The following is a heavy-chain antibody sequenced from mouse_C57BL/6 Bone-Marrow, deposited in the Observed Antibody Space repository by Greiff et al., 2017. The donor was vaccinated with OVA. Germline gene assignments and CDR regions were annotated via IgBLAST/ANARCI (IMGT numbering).Heavy chain of an antibody. J-gene: IGHJ1*03. CDR3: ARPYGNYFDV. Sequence: EVMLVESGGGLVQPGGSLSLSCAASGFTFTDYYMSWVRQPPGKALEWLGFIRNKANGYTTEYSASVKGRFTISRDNSQSILYLQMNALRAEDSATYYCARPYGNYFDVWGTGTTVTVSS. V-gene: IGHV7-3*01. D-gene: IGHD2-10*02. CDR1: GFTFTDYY. CDR2: IRNKANGYTT.